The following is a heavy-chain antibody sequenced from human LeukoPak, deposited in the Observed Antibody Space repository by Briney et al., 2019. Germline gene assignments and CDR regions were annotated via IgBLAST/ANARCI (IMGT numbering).Heavy chain of an antibody. Sequence: GGSLLLSCVASGFPISISWGTWGRPARGEGLEWVANIDKHGNGKYYVDSVKGRFAISRDYATNSVFLQMNSLRAEDTSVYYCARDAGWGYYDLWGQGTPVTVSS. D-gene: IGHD1-26*01. J-gene: IGHJ4*02. CDR2: IDKHGNGK. CDR3: ARDAGWGYYDL. CDR1: GFPISISW. V-gene: IGHV3-7*01.